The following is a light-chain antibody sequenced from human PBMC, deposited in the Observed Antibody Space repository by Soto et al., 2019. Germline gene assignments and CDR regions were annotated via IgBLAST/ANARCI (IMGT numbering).Light chain of an antibody. CDR3: QQRSNWPPLT. J-gene: IGKJ4*01. CDR1: QSVSSY. V-gene: IGKV3-11*01. CDR2: GAS. Sequence: EIVLTQSPATLSLSPGERATLSCRASQSVSSYLAWYQQKPGQAPRLLIYGASNRATGIPARFSGSGSGTDFTLTISGLDPEDFAVYYCQQRSNWPPLTFGGGTKVEIK.